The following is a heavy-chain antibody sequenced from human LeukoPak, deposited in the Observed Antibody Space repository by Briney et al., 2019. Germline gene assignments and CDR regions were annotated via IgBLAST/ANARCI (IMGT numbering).Heavy chain of an antibody. CDR3: AKGSGRTIFSRGDAFDI. V-gene: IGHV3-9*01. D-gene: IGHD1/OR15-1a*01. CDR1: GFTFDDYA. Sequence: GGSLRLSCAASGFTFDDYAMHWVRQAPGKGLEWVSGISWNSGSIGYADSVKGRFTISRDNAKNSLYLQMNSLRAEDTALYYCAKGSGRTIFSRGDAFDIWGRGTMVTVSS. J-gene: IGHJ3*02. CDR2: ISWNSGSI.